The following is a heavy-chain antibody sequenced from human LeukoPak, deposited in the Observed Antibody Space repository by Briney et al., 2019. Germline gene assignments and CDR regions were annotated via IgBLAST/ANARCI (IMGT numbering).Heavy chain of an antibody. J-gene: IGHJ5*02. V-gene: IGHV3-13*01. CDR2: IGTGGDT. D-gene: IGHD2-15*01. CDR3: ARGAGGYCSGGSCYTLFDP. CDR1: GFTFSSAD. Sequence: PGGSLRLSCAASGFTFSSADLHWVRQVTGKGLEWVSAIGTGGDTYYADSVRGRFTNSRDNSKNTLYLQMNSLRAEDTAVYYCARGAGGYCSGGSCYTLFDPWGQGTLVTVSS.